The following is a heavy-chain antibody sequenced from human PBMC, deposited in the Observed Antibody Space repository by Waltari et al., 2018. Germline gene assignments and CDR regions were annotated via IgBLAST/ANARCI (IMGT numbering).Heavy chain of an antibody. Sequence: QVQLVQSGAEVKKPGASVKVSCKASGYTFTSYYMHWVRQAPGQGLEWMGIMNASGGSTSYDQEYQGRVTMTRDTSTSTVYMELGSLRSEDTAVYYCARDSTLIAAAGVFDYWGQGTLVTVSS. D-gene: IGHD6-13*01. V-gene: IGHV1-46*01. J-gene: IGHJ4*02. CDR2: MNASGGST. CDR1: GYTFTSYY. CDR3: ARDSTLIAAAGVFDY.